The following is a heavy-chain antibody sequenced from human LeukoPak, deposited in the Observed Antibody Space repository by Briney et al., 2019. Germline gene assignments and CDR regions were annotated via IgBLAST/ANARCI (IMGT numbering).Heavy chain of an antibody. CDR1: GYTFTSYA. J-gene: IGHJ4*02. V-gene: IGHV1-3*01. D-gene: IGHD6-13*01. CDR3: ARGLKSGAAGTIDY. CDR2: INAGNGNT. Sequence: ASVKVSCKATGYTFTSYAMHLVRQAPGQRVEWMGRINAGNGNTKYSQKFQGRVTITRDTSTSTAYMELRSLRSDDTAVYYCARGLKSGAAGTIDYWGQGSLVTVSS.